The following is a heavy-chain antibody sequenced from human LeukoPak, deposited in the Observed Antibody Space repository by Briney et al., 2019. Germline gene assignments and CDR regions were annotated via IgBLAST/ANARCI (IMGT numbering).Heavy chain of an antibody. V-gene: IGHV4-34*01. CDR2: INHSGST. CDR3: ARGRGYSYYYYYGMDV. J-gene: IGHJ6*02. Sequence: SETLSLTCAVYGGSFSGYYWSWIRQPPGKGLEWIGEINHSGSTNYNPSLKSRVTISVDTSKNQFSLKLSSVTAADTAVYYCARGRGYSYYYYYGMDVWGQGTAVTVSS. CDR1: GGSFSGYY. D-gene: IGHD5-24*01.